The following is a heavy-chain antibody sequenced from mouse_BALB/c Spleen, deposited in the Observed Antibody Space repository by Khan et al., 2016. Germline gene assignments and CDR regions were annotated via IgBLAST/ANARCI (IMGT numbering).Heavy chain of an antibody. CDR3: ARAGYYGYLAY. V-gene: IGHV4-1*02. D-gene: IGHD1-1*01. Sequence: EVQLLESGGGLVHPGGSLKLSCAASGFAFSRYWMSWVRQAPGKGLEWIGEINPDSYTINYTPSLKDKFIISRDNANNTLYLQMSNVRSEDTALYFCARAGYYGYLAYWGQGTLVTVSA. J-gene: IGHJ3*01. CDR1: GFAFSRYW. CDR2: INPDSYTI.